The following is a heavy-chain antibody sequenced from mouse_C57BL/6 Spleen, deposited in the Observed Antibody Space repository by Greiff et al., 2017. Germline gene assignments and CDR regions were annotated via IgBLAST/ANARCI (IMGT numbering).Heavy chain of an antibody. D-gene: IGHD1-1*01. V-gene: IGHV1-50*01. CDR2: IDPSDSYT. CDR1: GYTFTSYW. CDR3: ARRCYYGSFSPYAMDY. Sequence: QVQLKQPGAELVKPGASVKLSCKASGYTFTSYWMQWVKQRPGQGLEWIGEIDPSDSYTNYNQKFKGKATLTVDTSSSTAYMQLSSLTSEDSAVYYCARRCYYGSFSPYAMDYWGQGTSVTVSS. J-gene: IGHJ4*01.